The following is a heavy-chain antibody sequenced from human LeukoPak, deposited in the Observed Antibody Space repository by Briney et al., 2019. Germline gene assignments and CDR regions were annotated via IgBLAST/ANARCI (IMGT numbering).Heavy chain of an antibody. J-gene: IGHJ4*02. D-gene: IGHD6-13*01. CDR2: IQYDGSNK. Sequence: PGGSLRLSCAASGFTFSSYAMHWVRQAPGKGLEWVALIQYDGSNKYYADSVKGRFTVSRDNSKNTLYLQMNSLRAEDTAVYYCVRGAYSSSWLNFDYWGQGTLVTVSS. CDR1: GFTFSSYA. CDR3: VRGAYSSSWLNFDY. V-gene: IGHV3-30*04.